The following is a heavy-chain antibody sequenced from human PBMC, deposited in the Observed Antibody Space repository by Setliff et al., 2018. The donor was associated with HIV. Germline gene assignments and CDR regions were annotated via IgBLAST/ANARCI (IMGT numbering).Heavy chain of an antibody. CDR2: VGVGGYDT. V-gene: IGHV3-23*01. CDR3: AKDGISGGSYPPYYFDY. D-gene: IGHD2-15*01. J-gene: IGHJ4*01. CDR1: GFAFSTFD. Sequence: GGSLRLSCAAYGFAFSTFDMNWVRQAQGKGPEWVAAVGVGGYDTFYTDSVRGRFTISRDNSKNTLYLQMNRLRVDDTAVYYCAKDGISGGSYPPYYFDYWGHGTLVTVSS.